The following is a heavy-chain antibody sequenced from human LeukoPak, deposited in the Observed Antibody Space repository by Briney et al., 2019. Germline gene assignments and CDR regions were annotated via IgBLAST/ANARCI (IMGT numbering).Heavy chain of an antibody. J-gene: IGHJ4*02. CDR1: GYTFRSYA. Sequence: ASVKVSSKTSGYTFRSYAISWVRQAPGQGLERMGWINVYNGYTNYARNFQGRVTMTTDTSTSTAYMEVRSLRSDDTAVYYCARVECSSTTCYDDYWGQGTLVIVSS. D-gene: IGHD2-2*01. CDR3: ARVECSSTTCYDDY. V-gene: IGHV1-18*01. CDR2: INVYNGYT.